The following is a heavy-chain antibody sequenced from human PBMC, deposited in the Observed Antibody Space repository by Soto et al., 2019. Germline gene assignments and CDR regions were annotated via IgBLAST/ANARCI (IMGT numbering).Heavy chain of an antibody. V-gene: IGHV3-74*01. CDR2: INSDGSST. Sequence: EVQLVESGGGLVQPGGSLRLSCAASGFTFSSYWMHWVRQAPGKGLVWVSSINSDGSSTSYADSVKSRFTISRDNAKNTPYLQMNSLRAEATAVYYCARAQVDPGYYYGMDVWGQGTTVTVSS. CDR3: ARAQVDPGYYYGMDV. D-gene: IGHD3-9*01. CDR1: GFTFSSYW. J-gene: IGHJ6*02.